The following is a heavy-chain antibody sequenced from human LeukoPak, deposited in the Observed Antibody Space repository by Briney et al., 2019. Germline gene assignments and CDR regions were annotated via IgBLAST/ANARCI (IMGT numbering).Heavy chain of an antibody. Sequence: GESLKISCKGSGYSFTSYRIGWVRQMPGKGLEWMGIFYAGDSDTRYSPSFQGQVTISADKSISTAYLQWSSLKASDTAMYYCARVRSVVATIPDYWGQGTLVTVSS. V-gene: IGHV5-51*01. CDR1: GYSFTSYR. J-gene: IGHJ4*02. D-gene: IGHD5-12*01. CDR3: ARVRSVVATIPDY. CDR2: FYAGDSDT.